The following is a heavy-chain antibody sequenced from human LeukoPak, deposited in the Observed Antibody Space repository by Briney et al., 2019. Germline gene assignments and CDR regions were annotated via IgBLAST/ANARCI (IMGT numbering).Heavy chain of an antibody. CDR2: ISGDDGST. D-gene: IGHD5-18*01. Sequence: PGGSLRLSCAASGFTFDDYAMHWVRQAPGKGLEWVSIISGDDGSTYYADSVKGRFTISTDNSKTSLYLQMNSLRTEDTALYYGVTDPPRDSYGWGVGFDWGQGTLVTVSS. CDR3: VTDPPRDSYGWGVGFD. V-gene: IGHV3-43*02. CDR1: GFTFDDYA. J-gene: IGHJ4*02.